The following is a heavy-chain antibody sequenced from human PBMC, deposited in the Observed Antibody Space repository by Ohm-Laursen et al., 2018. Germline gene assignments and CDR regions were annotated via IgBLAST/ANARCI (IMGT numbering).Heavy chain of an antibody. D-gene: IGHD5-18*01. CDR2: ISYDGSNK. J-gene: IGHJ4*02. CDR1: GFTFSSYG. V-gene: IGHV3-30*18. Sequence: SLRLSCSASGFTFSSYGMHWVRQAPGKGLEWVAVISYDGSNKYYADSVKGRFTISKDNSKNTLYLQMDNVKTEDTAVYFCAKEWGLRGYSYGSYFDHWGQGTLVTVSS. CDR3: AKEWGLRGYSYGSYFDH.